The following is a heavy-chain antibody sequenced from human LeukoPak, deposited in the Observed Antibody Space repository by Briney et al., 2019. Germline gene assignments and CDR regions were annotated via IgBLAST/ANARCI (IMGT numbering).Heavy chain of an antibody. CDR2: ISGSGGST. J-gene: IGHJ4*02. Sequence: GGSLRLSCAASGFTFSSYAMSWVRQAPGKGLEWVSAISGSGGSTYYADSVEGRFTISRDNSKNTLYLQMNSLRAEDTAVYYCAKGDSSGWYGSFDYWGQGTLVTVSS. D-gene: IGHD6-19*01. CDR1: GFTFSSYA. V-gene: IGHV3-23*01. CDR3: AKGDSSGWYGSFDY.